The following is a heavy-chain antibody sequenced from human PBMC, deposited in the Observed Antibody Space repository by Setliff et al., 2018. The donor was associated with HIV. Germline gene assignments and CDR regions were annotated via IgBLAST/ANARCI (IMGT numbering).Heavy chain of an antibody. V-gene: IGHV4-39*07. D-gene: IGHD1-26*01. Sequence: SETRSLTCTVSGGSISSRNFYWGWIRQPPGKGLEWIGSIAYTGSGYYNSSRKSRVTISVDTSRNECSLKLTSVTAADTAVYYCAREVRWELPQGFDHWGQGSQVTVS. J-gene: IGHJ4*02. CDR3: AREVRWELPQGFDH. CDR1: GGSISSRNFY. CDR2: IAYTGSG.